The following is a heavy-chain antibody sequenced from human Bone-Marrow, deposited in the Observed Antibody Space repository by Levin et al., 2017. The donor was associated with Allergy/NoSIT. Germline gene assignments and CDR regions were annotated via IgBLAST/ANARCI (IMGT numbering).Heavy chain of an antibody. CDR2: IKQDGSEK. V-gene: IGHV3-7*01. D-gene: IGHD2-15*01. CDR3: ATDSVCSDGSCYRADAFDI. J-gene: IGHJ3*02. Sequence: GASVKVSCAASGFSFSSYWMSWVRQAPGKGLEWVANIKQDGSEKYYVDSVKGRFFVSRDNAKKSLSLQMNSLTAEDTAIYYCATDSVCSDGSCYRADAFDIWGQGTMVTVSS. CDR1: GFSFSSYW.